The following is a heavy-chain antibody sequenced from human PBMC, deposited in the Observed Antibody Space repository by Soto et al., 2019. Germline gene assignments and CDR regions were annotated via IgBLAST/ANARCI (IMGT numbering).Heavy chain of an antibody. CDR3: AQPPSASGRECPGH. V-gene: IGHV3-23*01. Sequence: GAALILSWETWGFTFGSYGMTWVREAPGKGLEWASAISGSGGSTLYADSLGGRFTISRDNSKNILYLEMKSLRAGDTAMYYCAQPPSASGRECPGHWGQGA. D-gene: IGHD2-2*01. J-gene: IGHJ4*02. CDR2: ISGSGGST. CDR1: GFTFGSYG.